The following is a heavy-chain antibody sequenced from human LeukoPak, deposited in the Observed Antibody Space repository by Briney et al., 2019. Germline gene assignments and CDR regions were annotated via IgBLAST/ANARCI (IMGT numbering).Heavy chain of an antibody. CDR2: ISGSGGST. D-gene: IGHD1-26*01. CDR1: GFTFSSYG. Sequence: GGSLRLSCAASGFTFSSYGMSWVRQAPGKGLEWVSAISGSGGSTYYADSVKGRFTISRDNSKNTLYLQMNSLRAEDTAVYYCAKAVVLPIVGAIKYNWFDPWGQGTLVTVSS. V-gene: IGHV3-23*01. J-gene: IGHJ5*02. CDR3: AKAVVLPIVGAIKYNWFDP.